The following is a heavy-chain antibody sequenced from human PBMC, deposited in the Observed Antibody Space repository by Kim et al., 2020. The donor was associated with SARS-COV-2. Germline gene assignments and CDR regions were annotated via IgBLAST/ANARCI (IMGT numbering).Heavy chain of an antibody. CDR3: ARDPRYCSGGSCYSYHYYGMDV. D-gene: IGHD2-15*01. J-gene: IGHJ6*02. V-gene: IGHV3-33*05. Sequence: GGSLRLSCAASGFSFRSYGMHWVRQAPGKGLEWVAVISYDGSNKYYGDSVKGRFTISRDNSKNMLYLQMNSLRADDTAVYYCARDPRYCSGGSCYSYHYYGMDVWGQGTTVTVSS. CDR1: GFSFRSYG. CDR2: ISYDGSNK.